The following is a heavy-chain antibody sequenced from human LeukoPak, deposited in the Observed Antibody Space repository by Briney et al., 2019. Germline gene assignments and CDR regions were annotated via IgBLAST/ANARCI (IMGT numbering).Heavy chain of an antibody. V-gene: IGHV3-53*04. CDR2: IYSGGST. Sequence: GGSQRLSCAASGFTVSSNYMSWVRRAPGKGLEWVSVIYSGGSTYYADSVKGRFTISRHNSKNTLYLQMNSLRAEDTAVYYCARDLLSRGFDYWGQGTLVTVSS. J-gene: IGHJ4*02. CDR3: ARDLLSRGFDY. CDR1: GFTVSSNY. D-gene: IGHD3-16*02.